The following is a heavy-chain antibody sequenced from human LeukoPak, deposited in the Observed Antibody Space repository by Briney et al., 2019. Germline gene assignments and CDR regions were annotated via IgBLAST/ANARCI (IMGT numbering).Heavy chain of an antibody. D-gene: IGHD3-10*01. J-gene: IGHJ5*02. CDR3: ARLVYGSGSYYNGWFDP. CDR2: IDPSDSYT. CDR1: GYSFTSYW. Sequence: GESLRISCKGSGYSFTSYWISWVRQMPGKGLERMGRIDPSDSYTNYSPSFQGHVTISADKSISTAYLQWSSLKASDTAMYYCARLVYGSGSYYNGWFDPWGQGTLVTVSS. V-gene: IGHV5-10-1*01.